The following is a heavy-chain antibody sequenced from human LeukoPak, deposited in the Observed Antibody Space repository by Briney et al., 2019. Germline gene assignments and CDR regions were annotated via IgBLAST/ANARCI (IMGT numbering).Heavy chain of an antibody. J-gene: IGHJ4*02. V-gene: IGHV4-34*01. CDR3: ASGYYDSSGYESGFDY. D-gene: IGHD3-22*01. CDR2: INHSGST. Sequence: SETLSLTCAVYGGSFSGYYWSWIRQPPGKGLEWIGEINHSGSTNYNPSLKSRVTISVDTSKNQFSLKLSSVTAADTAVYYCASGYYDSSGYESGFDYWGQGTLVTVSS. CDR1: GGSFSGYY.